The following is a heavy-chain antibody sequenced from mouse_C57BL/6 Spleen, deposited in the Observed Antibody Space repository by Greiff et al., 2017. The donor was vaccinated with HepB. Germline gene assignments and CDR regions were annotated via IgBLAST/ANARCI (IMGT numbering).Heavy chain of an antibody. J-gene: IGHJ3*01. CDR3: TAYSSGYVAWFAY. Sequence: VQLKQSGAELVRPGASVKLSCTASGFNIKDYYMHWVKQRPEQGLEWIGRIDPEDGDTEYAPKFQGKATMTADTSANTAYLQLSSLTSEDTAVYYCTAYSSGYVAWFAYWGQGTLVTVSA. D-gene: IGHD3-2*02. CDR1: GFNIKDYY. CDR2: IDPEDGDT. V-gene: IGHV14-1*01.